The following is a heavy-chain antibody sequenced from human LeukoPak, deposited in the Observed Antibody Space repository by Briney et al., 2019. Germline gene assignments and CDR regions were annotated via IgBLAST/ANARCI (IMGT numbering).Heavy chain of an antibody. CDR3: ARVRWGGLYYFDY. Sequence: GGSLRLSCAVSGFTFSSYDMSWVRQAPGKGLVGVSRINDDGRSTSYADSVKGRFTISRDNAKNTLYLQMNSLRAEDTAVYYCARVRWGGLYYFDYWGQGTLVTVSS. J-gene: IGHJ4*02. CDR1: GFTFSSYD. CDR2: INDDGRST. D-gene: IGHD3-16*01. V-gene: IGHV3-74*01.